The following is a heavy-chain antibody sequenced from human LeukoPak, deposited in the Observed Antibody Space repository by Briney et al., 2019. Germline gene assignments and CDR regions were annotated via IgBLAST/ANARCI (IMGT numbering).Heavy chain of an antibody. CDR3: ARECLSGELLAVMHSLDI. J-gene: IGHJ3*02. CDR2: IWYDGSNK. Sequence: GGSLRLSCAAPGFTFSSYGMHWVRQAPGTGLEWVAVIWYDGSNKYYVDSVKGRFTISRDNSKNTLYLQINSLRAEDTAVYYCARECLSGELLAVMHSLDIWGQGTMVTVSS. V-gene: IGHV3-33*01. CDR1: GFTFSSYG. D-gene: IGHD1-26*01.